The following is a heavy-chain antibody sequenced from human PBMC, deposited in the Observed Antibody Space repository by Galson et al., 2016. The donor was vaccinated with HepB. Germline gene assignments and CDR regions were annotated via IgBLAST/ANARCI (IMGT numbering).Heavy chain of an antibody. Sequence: SVKVSCKASGYIFTSYTIHWVRQAPGQRLEWMGWINAGYGYTKYSQKFQGRVTITRDTSASTAYIELSSLRSEDTAVYYCARGTVLPYGMDVWGQGTTVTVSS. CDR1: GYIFTSYT. V-gene: IGHV1-3*01. CDR3: ARGTVLPYGMDV. J-gene: IGHJ6*02. CDR2: INAGYGYT. D-gene: IGHD3/OR15-3a*01.